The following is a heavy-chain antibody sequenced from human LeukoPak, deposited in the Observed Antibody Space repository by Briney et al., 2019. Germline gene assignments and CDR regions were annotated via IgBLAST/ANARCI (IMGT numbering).Heavy chain of an antibody. D-gene: IGHD2-2*01. CDR2: ISGGGETR. J-gene: IGHJ6*02. CDR3: TTDGPSSTSPYGMDV. Sequence: GGSLRLSCAASGFTFSLYEMNWVRQAPVKGLEWVSYISGGGETRYYADSVKGRFTISRDNGKNSLYLQMNSLRAEDTAVYYCTTDGPSSTSPYGMDVWGQGTTVTVSS. CDR1: GFTFSLYE. V-gene: IGHV3-48*03.